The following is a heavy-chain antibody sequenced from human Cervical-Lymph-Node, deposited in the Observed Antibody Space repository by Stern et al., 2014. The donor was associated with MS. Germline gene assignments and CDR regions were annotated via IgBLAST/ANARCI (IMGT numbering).Heavy chain of an antibody. CDR1: GGSISSYY. CDR3: ARDLGVVATRGYYYYGMDV. J-gene: IGHJ6*02. D-gene: IGHD5-12*01. V-gene: IGHV4-59*01. CDR2: IYYSGST. Sequence: QVQLQESGPGLVKPSETLSLTCTVSGGSISSYYWSWIRQPPGKGLEWIGYIYYSGSTNYNPSLKSRVTISVDTSKNQFSLKLSSVTAADTAVYYCARDLGVVATRGYYYYGMDVWGQGTTVTVSS.